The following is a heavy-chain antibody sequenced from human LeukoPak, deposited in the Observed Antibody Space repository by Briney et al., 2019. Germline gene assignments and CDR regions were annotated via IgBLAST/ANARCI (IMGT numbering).Heavy chain of an antibody. CDR1: GFTFNNYG. D-gene: IGHD3-9*01. J-gene: IGHJ6*02. V-gene: IGHV3-33*01. CDR2: IWYDGSNK. Sequence: GGSLRLSCAASGFTFNNYGMHWVRQAPGKGLEWMALIWYDGSNKYYADSVKGRFTISRDNSKNTLYLQMNSLRAEDTAAYYCSREYFDWSRNYYYGMDAWGQGTTVTVSS. CDR3: SREYFDWSRNYYYGMDA.